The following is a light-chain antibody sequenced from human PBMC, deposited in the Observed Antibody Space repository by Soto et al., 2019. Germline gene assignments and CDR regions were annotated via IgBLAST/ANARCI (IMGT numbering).Light chain of an antibody. V-gene: IGLV2-23*01. CDR3: CSYPGQRVV. CDR1: SSDVGSYNV. Sequence: QSALTQPASVSGSPGQSITISSTGTSSDVGSYNVVSWYQQHPGKAPKLMIYEGNKRPSGVSNRFSGSKSGNTASLTISGLQAEDEADYFCCSYPGQRVVFGGGTKLTVL. J-gene: IGLJ2*01. CDR2: EGN.